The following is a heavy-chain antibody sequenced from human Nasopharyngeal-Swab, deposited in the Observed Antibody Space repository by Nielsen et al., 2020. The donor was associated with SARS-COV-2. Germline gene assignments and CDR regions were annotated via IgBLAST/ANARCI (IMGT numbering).Heavy chain of an antibody. CDR2: IYYSGST. CDR1: GGSISSSSYY. CDR3: ARRPARPGIAVAGTH. D-gene: IGHD6-19*01. V-gene: IGHV4-39*01. J-gene: IGHJ4*02. Sequence: SETLSLTYTVSGGSISSSSYYWGWIRQPPGKGLEWIGSIYYSGSTYYNPSLKSRVTISVDTSKNQFSLKLSSVTAADMAVYYCARRPARPGIAVAGTHWGQGTLVTVSS.